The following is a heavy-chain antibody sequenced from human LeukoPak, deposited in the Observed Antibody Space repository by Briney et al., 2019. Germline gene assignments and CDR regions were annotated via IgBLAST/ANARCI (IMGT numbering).Heavy chain of an antibody. D-gene: IGHD3-3*01. CDR2: IIPILGIA. Sequence: ASVKVSCKASGYTFTGYYMHWVRQAPGQGLEWMGGIIPILGIANYAQKFQGRVTITADKSTSTAYMELSSLRSEDTAVYYCARVTGTYDFWSGYYALVYWGQGTLVTVSS. CDR3: ARVTGTYDFWSGYYALVY. CDR1: GYTFTGYY. V-gene: IGHV1-69*10. J-gene: IGHJ4*02.